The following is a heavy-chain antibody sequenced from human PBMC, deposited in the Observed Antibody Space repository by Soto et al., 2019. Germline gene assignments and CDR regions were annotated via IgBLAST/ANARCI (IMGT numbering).Heavy chain of an antibody. D-gene: IGHD3-3*01. CDR2: INHSGST. J-gene: IGHJ4*02. CDR1: GGSFSGYY. CDR3: ARGRPIFGVVIRTKFDY. Sequence: PSDTLSLTCAVYGGSFSGYYWSWIRQPPGKGLEWIGEINHSGSTNYNPSLKSRVTISVDTSKNQFSLKLSSVTAADTAVYYCARGRPIFGVVIRTKFDYWGQGTLVTVSS. V-gene: IGHV4-34*01.